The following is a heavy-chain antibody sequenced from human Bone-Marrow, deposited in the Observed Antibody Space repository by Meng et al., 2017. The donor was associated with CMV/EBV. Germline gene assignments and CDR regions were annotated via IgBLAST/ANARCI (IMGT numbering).Heavy chain of an antibody. CDR1: GYRLTSYG. Sequence: ASVKVSCKASGYRLTSYGINWVRQAPGQGLEWMGWINPYTGSTDYLQKFQDRVTMTTDTSTSTAYMELRSLRSDDTAVYYCARSSPWYFDFWSGPDYWGQGTLVTVS. D-gene: IGHD3-3*01. CDR2: INPYTGST. V-gene: IGHV1-18*01. CDR3: ARSSPWYFDFWSGPDY. J-gene: IGHJ4*02.